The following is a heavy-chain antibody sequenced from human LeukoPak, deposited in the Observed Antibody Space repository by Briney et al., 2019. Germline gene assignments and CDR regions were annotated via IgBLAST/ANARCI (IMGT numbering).Heavy chain of an antibody. Sequence: GASVKVSCKASGYTFTGYYMHWVRQAPGQGLEWMGWINPNSGGTNYAQKFQGWVTMTRDTSISTAYMELSRLRSDDTAVYYCARDRGVVVVPAATYYFDYWGQGTLVTVSS. CDR1: GYTFTGYY. CDR3: ARDRGVVVVPAATYYFDY. V-gene: IGHV1-2*04. J-gene: IGHJ4*02. CDR2: INPNSGGT. D-gene: IGHD2-2*01.